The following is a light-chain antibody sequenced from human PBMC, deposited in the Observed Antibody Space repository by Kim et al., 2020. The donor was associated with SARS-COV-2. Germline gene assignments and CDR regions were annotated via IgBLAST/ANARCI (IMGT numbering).Light chain of an antibody. Sequence: GQSITISCAGTSSDVGSYNLVSWYQQPPGKAPKLMIYEGSKRPSGVSNRFSGYKSGNTASLTISGLQAEDEADYYCCSYAGSSTLVFGGGTQLTVL. CDR1: SSDVGSYNL. CDR2: EGS. V-gene: IGLV2-23*01. CDR3: CSYAGSSTLV. J-gene: IGLJ3*02.